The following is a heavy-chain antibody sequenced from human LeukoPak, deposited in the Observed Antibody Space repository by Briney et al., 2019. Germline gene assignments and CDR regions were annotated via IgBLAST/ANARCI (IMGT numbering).Heavy chain of an antibody. V-gene: IGHV5-51*01. CDR3: ARAMVRGVISSARDY. D-gene: IGHD3-10*01. Sequence: GESLKISCQGSGYSFNSFWIGWVRQMAGKGLELMRIIYPGDSDTRYSPSFQGQVTISADNSISTAYLQWSSLKASDTAMYYCARAMVRGVISSARDYWGQGTLVTVSS. CDR1: GYSFNSFW. CDR2: IYPGDSDT. J-gene: IGHJ4*02.